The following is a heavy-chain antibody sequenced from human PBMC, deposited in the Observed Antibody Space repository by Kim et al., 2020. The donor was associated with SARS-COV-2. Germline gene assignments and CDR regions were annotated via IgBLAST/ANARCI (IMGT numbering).Heavy chain of an antibody. J-gene: IGHJ4*02. V-gene: IGHV3-11*06. CDR3: AREPPVAGYFDY. D-gene: IGHD6-19*01. CDR2: ISSSSSYT. CDR1: GFTFSDYY. Sequence: GGSLRLSCAASGFTFSDYYMSWIRQAPGKGLEWVSYISSSSSYTNYADSVKGRFTISRDNAKNSLYLQMNSLRAEDTAVYYCAREPPVAGYFDYWGQGTLVTVSS.